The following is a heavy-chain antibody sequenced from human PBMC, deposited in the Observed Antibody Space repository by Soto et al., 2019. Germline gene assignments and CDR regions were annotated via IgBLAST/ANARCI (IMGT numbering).Heavy chain of an antibody. CDR1: GFTFSSYE. CDR3: ARANKYYDILTGYRDFMFDN. V-gene: IGHV3-48*03. Sequence: LRLSCAASGFTFSSYEMNWVRQAPWKGLEWVSYISSSGSTIYYADSVKGRFTISSDNAKNSLYLQMNSLGAEDTAVYYCARANKYYDILTGYRDFMFDNWGQGTLVTVSS. D-gene: IGHD3-9*01. CDR2: ISSSGSTI. J-gene: IGHJ5*02.